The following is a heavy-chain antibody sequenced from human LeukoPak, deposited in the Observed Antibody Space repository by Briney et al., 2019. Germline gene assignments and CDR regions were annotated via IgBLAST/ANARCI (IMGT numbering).Heavy chain of an antibody. CDR1: GYSFTSYW. CDR2: IDPSDSYT. CDR3: AREPRGYCSGGSCWYC. J-gene: IGHJ4*02. D-gene: IGHD2-15*01. Sequence: GESLKISCEGSGYSFTSYWITWVREMPGKGLEWMGRIDPSDSYTNYSPSFQGHVTISADKSISTAYLQWSSLKASDSAIYYCAREPRGYCSGGSCWYCWGQGTLVTVSS. V-gene: IGHV5-10-1*01.